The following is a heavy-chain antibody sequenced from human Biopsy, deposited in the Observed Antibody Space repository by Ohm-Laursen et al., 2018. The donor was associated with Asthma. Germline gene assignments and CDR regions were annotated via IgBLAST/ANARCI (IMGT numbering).Heavy chain of an antibody. CDR2: ISKDASTQ. D-gene: IGHD6-6*01. Sequence: SLRLSCAAPGFSFSNFAIHWVRQAPGKGLEWVGVISKDASTQDYADSVKGRFTISRDNSKNTLYLQMNSLRAEDTAVYYCARKIAARGGMGVWGQGTTVTVSS. V-gene: IGHV3-30*07. CDR1: GFSFSNFA. CDR3: ARKIAARGGMGV. J-gene: IGHJ6*02.